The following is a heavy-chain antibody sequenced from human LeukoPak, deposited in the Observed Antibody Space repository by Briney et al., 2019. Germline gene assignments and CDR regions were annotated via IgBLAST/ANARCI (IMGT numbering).Heavy chain of an antibody. CDR1: GFTFSSYG. V-gene: IGHV3-33*01. CDR2: IWYDGSNK. D-gene: IGHD2-15*01. Sequence: GGSLRLSCAASGFTFSSYGMHWVRQAPGKGLEWVAVIWYDGSNKYYADSVKGRFTISRDNSKNTLYLQMNSLRAEDTAVYYCAIDSGSVVVAADFDYWGQGTLVTVSS. J-gene: IGHJ4*02. CDR3: AIDSGSVVVAADFDY.